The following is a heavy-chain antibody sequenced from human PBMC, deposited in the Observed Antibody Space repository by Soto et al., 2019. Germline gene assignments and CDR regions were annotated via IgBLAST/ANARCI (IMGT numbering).Heavy chain of an antibody. CDR2: ILKDGSDQ. CDR1: GFTFSNYG. CDR3: ARDDDY. V-gene: IGHV3-33*01. Sequence: QVQLAESGGGVVQPGRSLRLSCAATGFTFSNYGMHWVRQAPGKGLEWVAVILKDGSDQKYADSMKGRFTISRDNSENTLYLHMNSLRAEDTAVYYCARDDDY. J-gene: IGHJ4*01.